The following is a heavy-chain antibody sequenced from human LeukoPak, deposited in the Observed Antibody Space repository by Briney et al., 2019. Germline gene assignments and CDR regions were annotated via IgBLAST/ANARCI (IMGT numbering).Heavy chain of an antibody. CDR2: INPSGGST. CDR3: ARAGVTQQLKY. V-gene: IGHV1-46*01. J-gene: IGHJ4*02. CDR1: VYTFASYY. D-gene: IGHD6-13*01. Sequence: AASVKVSCKASVYTFASYYMHWVRQAPGQGLEWMGIINPSGGSTSYAQKFQGRVTMTRDMSTSTVYMELSSLRSEDTAVYYCARAGVTQQLKYWGQGTLVTVSS.